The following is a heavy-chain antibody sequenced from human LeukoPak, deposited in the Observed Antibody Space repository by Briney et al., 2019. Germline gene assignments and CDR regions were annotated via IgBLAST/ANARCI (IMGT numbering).Heavy chain of an antibody. Sequence: ASVKVSCKTSGYTFINYYVHWVRQAPGQGLEWMGLINPSDGSTTYAQKFQGRVTMTRDTSTSTVYIGLSSLESEDTAVYSCARDGGYCGSTSCYALHWGQGTQVTVSS. CDR1: GYTFINYY. D-gene: IGHD2-2*01. V-gene: IGHV1-46*01. J-gene: IGHJ4*02. CDR3: ARDGGYCGSTSCYALH. CDR2: INPSDGST.